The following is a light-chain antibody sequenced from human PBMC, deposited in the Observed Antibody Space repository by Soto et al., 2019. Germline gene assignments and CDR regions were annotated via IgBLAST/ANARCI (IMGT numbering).Light chain of an antibody. J-gene: IGLJ1*01. CDR1: SSDVGSYDY. Sequence: QSALTQPASVSGSPGQSITFSCTGTSSDVGSYDYVSWHQQHPGKAPKLIIYDVNNRPSGVPSRFSGSKSGNTDSLIISGLQTEDEADYYCCAYSTSGTHVVGTG. CDR2: DVN. V-gene: IGLV2-14*03. CDR3: CAYSTSGTHV.